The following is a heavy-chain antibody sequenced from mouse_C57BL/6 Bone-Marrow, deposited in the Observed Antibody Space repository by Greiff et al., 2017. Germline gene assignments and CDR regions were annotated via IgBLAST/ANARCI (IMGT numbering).Heavy chain of an antibody. D-gene: IGHD1-1*01. CDR3: ATHYYGSSLWWYFDV. CDR2: IFPGSGST. CDR1: GYTFTDYY. J-gene: IGHJ1*03. V-gene: IGHV1-75*01. Sequence: QVQLQQSGPELVKPGASVKISCKASGYTFTDYYINWVKQRPGQGLEWIGWIFPGSGSTYYNEKFKGKATLTVDKSSSTAYMLLSSLTSEDSAVYLCATHYYGSSLWWYFDVWGTGTTVTVSS.